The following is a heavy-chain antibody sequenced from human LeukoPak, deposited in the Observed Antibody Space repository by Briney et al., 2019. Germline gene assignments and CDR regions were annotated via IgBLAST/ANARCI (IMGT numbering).Heavy chain of an antibody. CDR3: ATAPYYYYMDV. CDR1: GGSISSYY. Sequence: SETLSLTCTVSGGSISSYYWSWIRQPPGKGLGWIGYIYYPGSTNYNPSLKSRVTISVDTSKNQFSLKLSSVTAADTAVYYCATAPYYYYMDVWGKGTTVTVSS. J-gene: IGHJ6*03. CDR2: IYYPGST. V-gene: IGHV4-59*08.